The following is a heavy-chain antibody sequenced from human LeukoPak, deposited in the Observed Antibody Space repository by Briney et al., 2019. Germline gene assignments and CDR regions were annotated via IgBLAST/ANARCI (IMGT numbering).Heavy chain of an antibody. J-gene: IGHJ6*03. Sequence: PGGSLGLSCAASGFTFSDYYMSWIRQAPGKGLEWVSYISSSGSTIYYADSVKGRFTISRDNAKNSLYLQMNSLRAEDTAVYYCARIGAGHYYYYYMDVWGKGTTVTVSS. D-gene: IGHD3-10*01. CDR3: ARIGAGHYYYYYMDV. CDR1: GFTFSDYY. CDR2: ISSSGSTI. V-gene: IGHV3-11*01.